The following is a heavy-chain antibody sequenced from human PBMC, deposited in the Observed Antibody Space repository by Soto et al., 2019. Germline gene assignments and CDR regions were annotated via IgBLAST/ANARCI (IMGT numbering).Heavy chain of an antibody. CDR1: GFTFSSHA. Sequence: GGSLRLSCAASGFTFSSHAMSWVRQAPGKGLEWVSSISGSRVSTYFADSVKGRFTISRDNSKNTLYLQMISLRAEDTAIYYCAKTKGIGYFYFYGMDVWGQGTTVTVSS. J-gene: IGHJ6*02. CDR3: AKTKGIGYFYFYGMDV. CDR2: ISGSRVST. V-gene: IGHV3-23*01. D-gene: IGHD6-13*01.